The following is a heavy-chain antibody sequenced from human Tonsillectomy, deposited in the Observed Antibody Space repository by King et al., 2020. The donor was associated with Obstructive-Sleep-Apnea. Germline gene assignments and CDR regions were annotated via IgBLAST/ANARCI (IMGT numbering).Heavy chain of an antibody. V-gene: IGHV4-34*01. Sequence: VQLQQWGAGLLKPSETLSLTCAVYGGSFSGYYWSWIRQPPGRGLEWIGEINHSGSTNYNPSLKSRVTISVDTSKNQFSLKLRFVTAAATAVYYCARGLGGFYWYFDLWGRGTLVTVSS. CDR1: GGSFSGYY. CDR2: INHSGST. J-gene: IGHJ2*01. CDR3: ARGLGGFYWYFDL. D-gene: IGHD3-10*01.